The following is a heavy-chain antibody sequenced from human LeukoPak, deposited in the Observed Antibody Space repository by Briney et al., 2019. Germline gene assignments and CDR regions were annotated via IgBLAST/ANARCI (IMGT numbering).Heavy chain of an antibody. Sequence: GGSLRLSCTASGFTLSRYSLNWVRQAPGKGLEWVSSVSTGSNYIYYADSVKGRFTISRDNDKNSLYLQMNSLRVEDTAVYYCASRIATAGSVDYWGQGTLVTVSS. CDR2: VSTGSNYI. J-gene: IGHJ4*02. CDR1: GFTLSRYS. CDR3: ASRIATAGSVDY. V-gene: IGHV3-21*01. D-gene: IGHD6-13*01.